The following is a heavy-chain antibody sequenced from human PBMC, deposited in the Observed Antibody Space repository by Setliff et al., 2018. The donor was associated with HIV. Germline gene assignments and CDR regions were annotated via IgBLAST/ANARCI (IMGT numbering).Heavy chain of an antibody. CDR3: ARRNVVVPAALDY. CDR2: IYHSGST. D-gene: IGHD2-2*01. Sequence: PSETLSLTCAVSGYSISSGYYWGWIRQPPGKGLEWIGSIYHSGSTYYNPSLKSRVTISVDTSKNQFSLKLSSVTAADTAVYYCARRNVVVPAALDYWGQGTLVTVSS. V-gene: IGHV4-38-2*01. CDR1: GYSISSGYY. J-gene: IGHJ4*02.